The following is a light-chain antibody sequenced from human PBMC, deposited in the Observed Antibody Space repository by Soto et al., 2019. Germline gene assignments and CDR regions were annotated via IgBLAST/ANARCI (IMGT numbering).Light chain of an antibody. Sequence: QSVLTQPPSVSGAPGQRVTISCTGSSSNIGAGSDVHWYQQLPGPPPRLLIYGNSNRPSGVPDRFSVSKSGTSATLAITGLQAEEEADYYCQSYDSSLSGVVFGGGTKLTVL. CDR1: SSNIGAGSD. CDR2: GNS. J-gene: IGLJ2*01. CDR3: QSYDSSLSGVV. V-gene: IGLV1-40*01.